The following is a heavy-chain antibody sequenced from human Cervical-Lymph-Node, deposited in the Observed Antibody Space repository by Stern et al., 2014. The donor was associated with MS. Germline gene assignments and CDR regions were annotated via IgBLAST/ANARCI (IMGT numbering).Heavy chain of an antibody. Sequence: EMQLVESGGGLVQPGGSLRLSCAASGLTFISYAMSWVRQAPGKGLEWVSVISGSGGSTYYADSVKGRFTISRDNSKNTLYLQMNSLRAEDTAVYYCAKGGGYYGSGTQFDYWGQGTLVTVSS. CDR1: GLTFISYA. CDR2: ISGSGGST. J-gene: IGHJ4*02. CDR3: AKGGGYYGSGTQFDY. V-gene: IGHV3-23*04. D-gene: IGHD3-10*01.